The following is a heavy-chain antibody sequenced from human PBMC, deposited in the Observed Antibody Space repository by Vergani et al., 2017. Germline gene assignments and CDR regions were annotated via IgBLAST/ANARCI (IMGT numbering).Heavy chain of an antibody. D-gene: IGHD4-17*01. Sequence: QVQLVQSGAEVKKPGASVKVSCKASGYTFTSYGISWVRQAPGQGLEWMGWISAYNGNTNYAQKLQGRVTMTTDTSTSTAYMELSSLRSEDTAVYYCARGDYGDYSTGEIGMDVWGQGTTVTVSS. CDR2: ISAYNGNT. CDR3: ARGDYGDYSTGEIGMDV. J-gene: IGHJ6*02. V-gene: IGHV1-18*01. CDR1: GYTFTSYG.